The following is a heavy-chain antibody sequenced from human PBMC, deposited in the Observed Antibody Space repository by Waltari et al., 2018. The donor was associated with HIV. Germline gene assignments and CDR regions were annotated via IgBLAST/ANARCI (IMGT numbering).Heavy chain of an antibody. CDR3: ARRGDGFNQHARLDH. CDR1: GGSLTRNDFY. J-gene: IGHJ4*02. D-gene: IGHD2-2*01. V-gene: IGHV4-39*01. CDR2: MYNSGTT. Sequence: QLHLQESGPGLVKPSETLALTCTVSGGSLTRNDFYWAWIRQPPGKGLEWIGLMYNSGTTDYNPSLKSRVSMSRDTSKNRFSLRLHSVTAADTAIYYCARRGDGFNQHARLDHWGPGTLVTVSS.